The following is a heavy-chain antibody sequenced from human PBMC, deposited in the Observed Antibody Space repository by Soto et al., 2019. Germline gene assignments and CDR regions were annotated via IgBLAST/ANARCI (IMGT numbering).Heavy chain of an antibody. CDR3: ASWGVGDGGNYYNSYGRDV. CDR1: GVTFSVYS. CDR2: VTANGGST. Sequence: SAGSLSISCASTGVTFSVYSMSLVRQAPGKGLEWVSAVTANGGSTYSADSVKGRFTISRDNSKNTLFLQMNSLRAEDTAVYYCASWGVGDGGNYYNSYGRDVGGKGPRVTVSS. V-gene: IGHV3-23*01. D-gene: IGHD3-10*01. J-gene: IGHJ6*04.